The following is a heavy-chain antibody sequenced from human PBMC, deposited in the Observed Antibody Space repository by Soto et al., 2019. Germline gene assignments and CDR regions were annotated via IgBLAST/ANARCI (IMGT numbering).Heavy chain of an antibody. CDR2: IIPILGIA. J-gene: IGHJ6*02. CDR1: GGTFSSYT. V-gene: IGHV1-69*02. D-gene: IGHD2-2*01. CDR3: ARAERYCSRTSCFRPLHYYYDGMDV. Sequence: QVQLVQSGAEVKKPGSSVKVSCKASGGTFSSYTISWVRQAPGQGLEWMGRIIPILGIANYAQKFQGRVTITADKSTSTAYMELSSLRSEDTAVYYCARAERYCSRTSCFRPLHYYYDGMDVWGQGTTVTVSS.